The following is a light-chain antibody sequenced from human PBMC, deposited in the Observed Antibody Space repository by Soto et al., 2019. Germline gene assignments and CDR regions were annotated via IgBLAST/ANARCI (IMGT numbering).Light chain of an antibody. CDR3: QHYNSYSEA. J-gene: IGKJ1*01. CDR1: QGISSY. CDR2: KAS. V-gene: IGKV1-5*03. Sequence: DIQMTQSPSSLSASIGDRVTITCRASQGISSYLAWYQQKPGKVPKLLIYKASTLKSGVPSRFSGSGSGTEFTLTISSLQPDDFATYYCQHYNSYSEAFGQGTKVELK.